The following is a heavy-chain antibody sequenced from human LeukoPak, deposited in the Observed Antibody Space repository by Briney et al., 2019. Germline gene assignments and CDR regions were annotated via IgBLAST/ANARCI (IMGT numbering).Heavy chain of an antibody. CDR2: INPSGGST. CDR1: GYTFTSYY. D-gene: IGHD2-2*01. Sequence: ASVKVSCKASGYTFTSYYMHWVRQAPGQGLEWMGIINPSGGSTSYAQKFQGRVTMTRDTSTSTVYMELSSLRSEDTAVYYCASRGVVPAAMPYCYYGMDVWGQGTTVTVSS. J-gene: IGHJ6*02. V-gene: IGHV1-46*01. CDR3: ASRGVVPAAMPYCYYGMDV.